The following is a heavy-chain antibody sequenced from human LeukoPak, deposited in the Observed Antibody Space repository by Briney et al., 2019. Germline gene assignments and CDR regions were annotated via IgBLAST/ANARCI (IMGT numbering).Heavy chain of an antibody. CDR2: ISWNSGSI. V-gene: IGHV3-9*01. D-gene: IGHD3-10*01. J-gene: IGHJ6*02. Sequence: GGSLRLSCAASGFTFDDYAMHWVRQAPGKGLEWVSGISWNSGSIGYADSVKGRFTISRDNAKNSLYLQINSLRAEDTAVYYCGRDMDVWGQGSTVTVSS. CDR3: GRDMDV. CDR1: GFTFDDYA.